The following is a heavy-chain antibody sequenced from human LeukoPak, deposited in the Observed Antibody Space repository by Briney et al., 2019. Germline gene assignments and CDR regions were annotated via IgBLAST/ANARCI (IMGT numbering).Heavy chain of an antibody. J-gene: IGHJ5*02. D-gene: IGHD3-9*01. CDR3: ARCRYFDWLFSSMNWFDP. CDR2: ISSSGSTI. Sequence: GGSLRLSCVASGFTFSDYYMSWIRQAPGKGLEWVSYISSSGSTIYYADSVKGRFTISRDNAKNSLYLQMNSLRAEDTAVYYCARCRYFDWLFSSMNWFDPWGQGTLVTVSS. V-gene: IGHV3-11*01. CDR1: GFTFSDYY.